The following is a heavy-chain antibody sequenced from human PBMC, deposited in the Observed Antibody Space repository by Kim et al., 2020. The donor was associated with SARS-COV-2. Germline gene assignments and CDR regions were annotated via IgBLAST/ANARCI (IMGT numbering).Heavy chain of an antibody. CDR3: ARSLPVQGVTFDN. V-gene: IGHV3-48*02. D-gene: IGHD3-10*01. CDR2: VDPTSGSR. Sequence: GGSLRLSCSASGFTFSTYSMNWVRQAPGKGLEWVSFVDPTSGSRLYADSVKGRITISRDNAKNSLFLQMNSLRDEDTAVYYCARSLPVQGVTFDNWGQGTLVTVSS. J-gene: IGHJ4*02. CDR1: GFTFSTYS.